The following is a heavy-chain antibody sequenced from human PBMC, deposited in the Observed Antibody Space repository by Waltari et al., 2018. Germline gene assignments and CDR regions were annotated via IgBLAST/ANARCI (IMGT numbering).Heavy chain of an antibody. D-gene: IGHD3-16*02. CDR1: RYSITEGYY. CDR2: INHSGST. J-gene: IGHJ6*02. CDR3: ARGDYDYVWGSYRYLYGMDV. V-gene: IGHV4-38-2*01. Sequence: QVQLEESGPGLVKPSETLSLTCAVSRYSITEGYYWGWIRQPPGKGLEWIGEINHSGSTNYNPSLKSRVTISVDTSKNQFSLKLSSVTAADTAVYYCARGDYDYVWGSYRYLYGMDVWGQGTTVTVSS.